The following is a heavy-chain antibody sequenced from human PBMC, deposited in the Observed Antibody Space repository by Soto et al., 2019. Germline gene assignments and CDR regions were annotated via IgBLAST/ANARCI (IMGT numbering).Heavy chain of an antibody. J-gene: IGHJ5*02. V-gene: IGHV3-30*18. D-gene: IGHD1-26*01. CDR1: GFTFSSCG. CDR2: ILKDGSQE. Sequence: QVQLVESGGGVVQPGRSLRLSCAASGFTFSSCGMHWVRQAPGKGLEWVAAILKDGSQEFYADSVKGRLTISRDNSMNTLSLQMNRLRTEDTAVYYCEKAPGNLANWFDPWGQGTLVTVSS. CDR3: EKAPGNLANWFDP.